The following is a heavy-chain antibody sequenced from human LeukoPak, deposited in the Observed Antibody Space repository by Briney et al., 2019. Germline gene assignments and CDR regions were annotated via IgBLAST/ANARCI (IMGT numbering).Heavy chain of an antibody. J-gene: IGHJ4*02. CDR2: ISDSGGNT. D-gene: IGHD3-10*01. Sequence: GGSLRLSCAASGFTFSTYAMSWVRLAPGKGLEWVSTISDSGGNTYYADSVKGRFTISRDNSKNPLYLQMNSLRAEDTAFYYCAKSHSVAQRGYFDFWGQGPLVTVSS. CDR1: GFTFSTYA. V-gene: IGHV3-23*01. CDR3: AKSHSVAQRGYFDF.